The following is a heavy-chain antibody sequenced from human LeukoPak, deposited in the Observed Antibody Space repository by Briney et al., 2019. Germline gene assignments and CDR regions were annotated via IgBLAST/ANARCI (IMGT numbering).Heavy chain of an antibody. V-gene: IGHV3-48*01. Sequence: PGGSLRLSCAASGFTFSSYSMNWVRQAPGKGLEWVSHISSSSSTRYYADSVKGRFTLSRYNAKNSLYLQLNSLRAEDTAVYYCARAGFTFSDYFGSFFDYWGQGTLVTVSS. J-gene: IGHJ4*02. CDR2: ISSSSSTR. D-gene: IGHD3-10*01. CDR1: GFTFSSYS. CDR3: ARAGFTFSDYFGSFFDY.